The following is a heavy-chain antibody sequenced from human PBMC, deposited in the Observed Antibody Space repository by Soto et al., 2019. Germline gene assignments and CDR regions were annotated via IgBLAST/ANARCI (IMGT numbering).Heavy chain of an antibody. Sequence: VQLVESGGALVKPGGSLRLSCVGSDFSLSGSYMSWVRQAPGKGLEWLSFISMSGSYKTYAASVEGRFTISRDNVKNILYPQMDSLRAEDTAVYYCASRGHCSNGQCHPFDSWGQGTQVTVSS. CDR3: ASRGHCSNGQCHPFDS. CDR2: ISMSGSYK. CDR1: DFSLSGSY. D-gene: IGHD2-8*01. J-gene: IGHJ4*02. V-gene: IGHV3-11*06.